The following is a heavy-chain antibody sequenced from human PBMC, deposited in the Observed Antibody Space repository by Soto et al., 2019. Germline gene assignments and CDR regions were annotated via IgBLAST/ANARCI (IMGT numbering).Heavy chain of an antibody. J-gene: IGHJ6*03. V-gene: IGHV3-7*01. CDR1: GFTFSSYW. CDR3: ERESSDYSNILGYYYYYYIDV. D-gene: IGHD4-4*01. CDR2: IKQDGSEK. Sequence: GSLRLSCAASGFTFSSYWMSWVRQAPGKGLEWVANIKQDGSEKYYVDSVKGRFTISRDNAKNSLYLHMNSLRAEDTAVYYCERESSDYSNILGYYYYYYIDVWGKGTMVTVSS.